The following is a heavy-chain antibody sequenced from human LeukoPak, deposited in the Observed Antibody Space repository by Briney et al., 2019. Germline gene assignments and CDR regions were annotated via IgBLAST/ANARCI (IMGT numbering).Heavy chain of an antibody. CDR3: ARAPLDDSFDY. D-gene: IGHD3-3*01. CDR2: IIPILGIA. V-gene: IGHV1-69*04. CDR1: GGTFSSYA. J-gene: IGHJ4*02. Sequence: GSSVKVSCKASGGTFSSYAISWVRQAPGQGLEWMGRIIPILGIANYAQKFQGRVTITADKSTSTAYMELSSLRSEDTAVYYCARAPLDDSFDYWGQGTLVTVSS.